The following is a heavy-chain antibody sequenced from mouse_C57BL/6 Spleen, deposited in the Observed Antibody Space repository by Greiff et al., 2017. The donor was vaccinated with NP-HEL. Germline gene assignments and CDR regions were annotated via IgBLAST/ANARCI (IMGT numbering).Heavy chain of an antibody. V-gene: IGHV3-8*01. CDR2: ISYSGST. CDR3: ARYRDYGSSHWYFAV. Sequence: EVKLVESGPGLAKPSQTLSLTCSVTGYSITSDYWNWIRKFPGNKLEYMGYISYSGSTDYNPSLKSRISITRDTSKNQYYLQLNSVTTADTATYYCARYRDYGSSHWYFAVWGTGTTVTVSS. J-gene: IGHJ1*03. CDR1: GYSITSDY. D-gene: IGHD1-1*01.